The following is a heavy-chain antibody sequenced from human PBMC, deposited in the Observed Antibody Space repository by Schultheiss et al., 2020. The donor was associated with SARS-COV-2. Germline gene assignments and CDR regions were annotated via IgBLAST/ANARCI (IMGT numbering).Heavy chain of an antibody. Sequence: GGSLRLSCAASGFTFSSYAMSWVRQAPGQGLEWVSGITGGGRGIYYADSVKGRFTISRDNSKNTLYLQMNSLRAEDTAVYYCARGDLKRYCSSTSCYPDHYFDYWGQGTLVTVSS. CDR3: ARGDLKRYCSSTSCYPDHYFDY. V-gene: IGHV3-23*01. D-gene: IGHD2-2*01. CDR1: GFTFSSYA. J-gene: IGHJ4*02. CDR2: ITGGGRGI.